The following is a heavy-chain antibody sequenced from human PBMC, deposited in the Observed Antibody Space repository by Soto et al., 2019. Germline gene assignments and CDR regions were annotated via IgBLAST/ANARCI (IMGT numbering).Heavy chain of an antibody. D-gene: IGHD3-16*01. V-gene: IGHV3-23*01. Sequence: GGSLRLSCAASGFTFSSYAMSWVRQAPGKGLEWVSAISGSGGSTYYADSVKGRFTISRDNSKNTLYLQMNSLRAEDAAVYYCAKGGLWGSFGWYFDLWGRGTLVTVSS. J-gene: IGHJ2*01. CDR2: ISGSGGST. CDR3: AKGGLWGSFGWYFDL. CDR1: GFTFSSYA.